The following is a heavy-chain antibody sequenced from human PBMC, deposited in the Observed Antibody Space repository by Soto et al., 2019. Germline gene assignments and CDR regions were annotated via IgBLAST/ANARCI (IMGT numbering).Heavy chain of an antibody. V-gene: IGHV4-30-2*01. CDR1: GGSISSGGYS. Sequence: SETLSLTSAVSGGSISSGGYSWSWIQQPPGKGLEWIGYIYHSGSTYYNQSLKSRVTISVDRSKNQFSLKLSSVTAADTAVYYCATHSNYYYYYGKDVWGQGTTVTVSS. D-gene: IGHD4-4*01. J-gene: IGHJ6*02. CDR3: ATHSNYYYYYGKDV. CDR2: IYHSGST.